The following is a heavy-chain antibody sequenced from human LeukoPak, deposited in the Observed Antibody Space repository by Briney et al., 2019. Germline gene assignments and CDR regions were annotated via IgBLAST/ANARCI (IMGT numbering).Heavy chain of an antibody. CDR1: GFTVSSNY. V-gene: IGHV3-53*01. CDR3: ARGEAAPTPYYYYYMDV. CDR2: IYSGGST. Sequence: GGSLRLSCAASGFTVSSNYMSWVRQAPGKGLERVSVIYSGGSTYYADSVKGRFTISRDNSKNTLYLQMNSLRAEDTAVYYCARGEAAPTPYYYYYMDVWGKGTTVTVSS. J-gene: IGHJ6*03. D-gene: IGHD6-13*01.